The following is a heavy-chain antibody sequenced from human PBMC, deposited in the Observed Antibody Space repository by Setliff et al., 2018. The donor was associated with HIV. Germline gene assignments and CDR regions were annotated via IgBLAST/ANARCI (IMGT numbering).Heavy chain of an antibody. D-gene: IGHD2-21*01. CDR3: ATGIPSDLDY. Sequence: GASVKVSCKASGYTFTSYGISWVRQAPGQGLEWMGWISAYNGNTNYAQKLQGRVLMTRDTSITTAFLHVAKLTSDDTAIYYCATGIPSDLDYWGQGTLVTVSS. J-gene: IGHJ4*01. CDR1: GYTFTSYG. V-gene: IGHV1-18*01. CDR2: ISAYNGNT.